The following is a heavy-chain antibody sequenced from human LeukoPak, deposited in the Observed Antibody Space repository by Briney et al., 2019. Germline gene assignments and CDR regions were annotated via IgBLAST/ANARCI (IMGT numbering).Heavy chain of an antibody. J-gene: IGHJ5*02. CDR2: ISGSGGGT. CDR1: GLTFRSYA. CDR3: AKDMIRGVSRWFDP. V-gene: IGHV3-23*01. Sequence: GGSLRLSCSASGLTFRSYAMSWIRQAPGKGLDWVSTISGSGGGTYADSVKGRFTISRDNSKNTLYLQMNRLRAEDTAVYYCAKDMIRGVSRWFDPWGLGTLVTVSS. D-gene: IGHD3-10*01.